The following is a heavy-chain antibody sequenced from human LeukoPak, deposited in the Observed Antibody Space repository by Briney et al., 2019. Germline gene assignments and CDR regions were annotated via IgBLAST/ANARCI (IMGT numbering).Heavy chain of an antibody. Sequence: SVKVSCKASGGTFSSYAISWVRQAPGQGLEWMGGIIPIFGTANYAQKFQGRVTITTDESTSTAYMELSSLRSEDTAVYYCARNGYSYGYGYYYYMDVGGKGTTVTVS. V-gene: IGHV1-69*05. D-gene: IGHD5-18*01. CDR1: GGTFSSYA. CDR3: ARNGYSYGYGYYYYMDV. J-gene: IGHJ6*03. CDR2: IIPIFGTA.